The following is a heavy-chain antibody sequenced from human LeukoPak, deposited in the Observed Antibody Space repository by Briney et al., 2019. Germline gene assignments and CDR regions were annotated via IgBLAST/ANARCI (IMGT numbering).Heavy chain of an antibody. CDR3: AGLSSWYAY. V-gene: IGHV4-61*01. J-gene: IGHJ4*02. Sequence: SETLSLTCTVSGSSINSGYYWSWIRQPPGKGLEWIGYIYYSGSTNYNPSLKSRVTISVDMSKNQFSLKLTSVTAADTAVYYCAGLSSWYAYWGQGTLVTVSS. CDR2: IYYSGST. D-gene: IGHD6-13*01. CDR1: GSSINSGYY.